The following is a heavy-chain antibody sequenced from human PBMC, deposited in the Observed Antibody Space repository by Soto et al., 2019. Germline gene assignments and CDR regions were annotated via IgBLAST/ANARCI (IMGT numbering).Heavy chain of an antibody. V-gene: IGHV4-30-4*01. Sequence: PSETLSLTCTVSGGSISSGDYYWSWIRHPPGKGLEWIGYIYYSGSTYYNPSLKSRVTISVDTSKNQFSLKLSSVTAADTAVYYCARDRIGTCGGDCYTPTYWFDPWGQGTLVTVSS. D-gene: IGHD2-21*02. CDR3: ARDRIGTCGGDCYTPTYWFDP. J-gene: IGHJ5*02. CDR1: GGSISSGDYY. CDR2: IYYSGST.